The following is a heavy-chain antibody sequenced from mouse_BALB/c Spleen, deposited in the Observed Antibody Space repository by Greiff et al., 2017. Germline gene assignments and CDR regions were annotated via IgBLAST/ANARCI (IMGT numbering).Heavy chain of an antibody. CDR2: ISYSGST. D-gene: IGHD4-1*01. CDR1: GYSITSDYA. CDR3: AKTGTPSGYYFDY. V-gene: IGHV3-2*02. J-gene: IGHJ2*01. Sequence: EVQLQESGPGLVKPSQSLSLTCTVTGYSITSDYAWNWIRQFPGNKLEWMGYISYSGSTSYNPSLKSRISITRDTSKNQFFLQLNSVTTEDTATYYCAKTGTPSGYYFDYWGQGTTLTVSS.